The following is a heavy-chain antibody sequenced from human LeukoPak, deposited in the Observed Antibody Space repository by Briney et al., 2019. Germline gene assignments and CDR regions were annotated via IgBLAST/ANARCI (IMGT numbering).Heavy chain of an antibody. Sequence: GGSLRLSCAASGLTFSSYGMHWVRQAPGKGLEWVAVISYDGSNKYYADSVKGRFTISRDNSKNTLYLQMNSLRAEDTAVYYCAKLGYCSSTSCSDPFDPWGQGTLVTVSS. J-gene: IGHJ5*02. V-gene: IGHV3-30*18. CDR1: GLTFSSYG. CDR3: AKLGYCSSTSCSDPFDP. CDR2: ISYDGSNK. D-gene: IGHD2-2*01.